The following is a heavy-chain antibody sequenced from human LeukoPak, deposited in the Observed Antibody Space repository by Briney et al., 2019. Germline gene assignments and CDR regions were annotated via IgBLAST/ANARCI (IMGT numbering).Heavy chain of an antibody. V-gene: IGHV1-8*01. J-gene: IGHJ6*02. D-gene: IGHD3-9*01. Sequence: GASVKVSCKASGYTFTSYDINWVRQATGQGLEWVGWMNPNSGNTGYAQKFQGRVTMTRNTSISTAYMELSSLRSEDTAVYYCARGGILTGYYMLVPMDVWGQGTTVTVSS. CDR2: MNPNSGNT. CDR1: GYTFTSYD. CDR3: ARGGILTGYYMLVPMDV.